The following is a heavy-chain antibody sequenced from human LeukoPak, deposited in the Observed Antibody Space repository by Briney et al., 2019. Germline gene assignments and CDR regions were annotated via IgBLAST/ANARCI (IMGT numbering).Heavy chain of an antibody. J-gene: IGHJ4*02. Sequence: SVKVSCKASGGTFSSYAISWVPQAPGQGLEWMGRIIPIFGTANYAQKFQGRVTITTDESTSTAYMELSSLRSEDTAVYYCAGGPPTYYDSSGYQYSSDYWGQGTLVTVSS. D-gene: IGHD3-22*01. CDR1: GGTFSSYA. CDR2: IIPIFGTA. V-gene: IGHV1-69*05. CDR3: AGGPPTYYDSSGYQYSSDY.